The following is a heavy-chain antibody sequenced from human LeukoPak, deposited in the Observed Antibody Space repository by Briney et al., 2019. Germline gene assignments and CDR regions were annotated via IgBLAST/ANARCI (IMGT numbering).Heavy chain of an antibody. CDR1: GDSVSSNRAS. Sequence: SQTLSLTCAISGDSVSSNRASWTWIRQSPSRGLEWLGRTYYRSKWYNDYAVSLKSRIRINPDTSKNQFSLQLNSVTPEDTAVYYCSRSDGASDFDYWGQGTLVTVSS. J-gene: IGHJ4*02. D-gene: IGHD5-24*01. CDR3: SRSDGASDFDY. CDR2: TYYRSKWYN. V-gene: IGHV6-1*01.